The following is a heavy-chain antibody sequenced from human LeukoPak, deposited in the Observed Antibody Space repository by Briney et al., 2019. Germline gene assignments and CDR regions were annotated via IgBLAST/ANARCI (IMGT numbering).Heavy chain of an antibody. D-gene: IGHD3/OR15-3a*01. CDR2: IYYSGST. V-gene: IGHV4-59*01. Sequence: SETLSLTCTVFGGSISSYYWSWIRQPPGKGLEWIGYIYYSGSTNYNPSLKSRVTISVDTSKNQFSLKLSSVTAADTAVYYCARSHSVWTSFDYCGQGTLVTVSS. J-gene: IGHJ4*02. CDR1: GGSISSYY. CDR3: ARSHSVWTSFDY.